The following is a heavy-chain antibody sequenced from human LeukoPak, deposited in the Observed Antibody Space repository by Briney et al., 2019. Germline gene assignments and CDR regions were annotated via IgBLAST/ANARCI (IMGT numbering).Heavy chain of an antibody. V-gene: IGHV3-30*18. CDR2: ISCDGSNK. J-gene: IGHJ3*02. CDR1: GFTFSSYG. Sequence: GGSLRLSCAASGFTFSSYGMHWVRQAPGKGLEWVAVISCDGSNKYYADSVKGRFTISRDNSKNTLYLQMNSLRAEDTAVYYCAKDQWVTMVRGVILAFDIWGQGTMVTVSS. D-gene: IGHD3-10*01. CDR3: AKDQWVTMVRGVILAFDI.